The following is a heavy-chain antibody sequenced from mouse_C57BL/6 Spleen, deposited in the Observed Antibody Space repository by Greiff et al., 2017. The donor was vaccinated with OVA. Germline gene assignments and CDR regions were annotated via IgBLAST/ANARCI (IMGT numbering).Heavy chain of an antibody. CDR3: ARPYYGNYPAWFAY. CDR1: GFTFSDYG. Sequence: EVNLVESGGGLVKPGGSLKLSCAASGFTFSDYGMHWVRQAPEKGLEWVAYISSGSSTIYYADTVKGRFTISRDNAKNTLFLQMTSLRSEDTAMYYCARPYYGNYPAWFAYWGQGTLVTVSA. V-gene: IGHV5-17*01. D-gene: IGHD2-10*01. J-gene: IGHJ3*01. CDR2: ISSGSSTI.